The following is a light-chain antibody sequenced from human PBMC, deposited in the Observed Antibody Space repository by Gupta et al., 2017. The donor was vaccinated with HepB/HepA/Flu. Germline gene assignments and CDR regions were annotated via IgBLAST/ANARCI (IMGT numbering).Light chain of an antibody. J-gene: IGKJ4*02. CDR3: QQTYNCPPST. Sequence: DIKFPQSPSYLSASVGDRVTITCRVSQGISSYLNWYRQKPGKVPKLLIYSASNLPSGVPARFSGSGSGTDFTLTISSLQPEDFAVYYCQQTYNCPPSTFGRGTKVEIK. CDR1: QGISSY. V-gene: IGKV1-37*01. CDR2: SAS.